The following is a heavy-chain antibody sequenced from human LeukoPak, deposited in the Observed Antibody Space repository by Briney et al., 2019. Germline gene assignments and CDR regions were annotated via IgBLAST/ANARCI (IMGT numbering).Heavy chain of an antibody. CDR2: ISSSSSYI. D-gene: IGHD5-18*01. CDR1: GSTFSSYS. Sequence: GGSLRLSCAASGSTFSSYSMNWVRQAPGKGLEWVSSISSSSSYIYYADSVKGRFTISRDNAKNSLYLQMNSLRAEDTAVYYCAREGDTAMVYGRYYFDYWGQGTLVTVSS. CDR3: AREGDTAMVYGRYYFDY. V-gene: IGHV3-21*01. J-gene: IGHJ4*02.